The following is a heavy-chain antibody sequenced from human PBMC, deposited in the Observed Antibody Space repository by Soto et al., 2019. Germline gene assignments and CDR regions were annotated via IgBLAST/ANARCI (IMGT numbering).Heavy chain of an antibody. V-gene: IGHV4-59*01. Sequence: SETLSLTCTVSGGSISSYYWSWIRQPPGKGLEWIGYIYYSGSTNYNPSLKSRVTISVDTSKNQFSLKLSSVTAADTAVYYCARESYASRYYGMDVWGQGTTVTVSS. CDR2: IYYSGST. J-gene: IGHJ6*02. D-gene: IGHD3-10*01. CDR1: GGSISSYY. CDR3: ARESYASRYYGMDV.